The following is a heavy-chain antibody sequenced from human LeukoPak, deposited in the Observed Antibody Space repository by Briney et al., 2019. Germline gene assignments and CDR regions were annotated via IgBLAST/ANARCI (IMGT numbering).Heavy chain of an antibody. Sequence: GASLRLSCAASGFTFSSYEMNWVRQAPGKGLEWVSYISYTANTIYYADSVKGRFTISRDNAKNSLYLQMNSLRAEDTAVYYCAQVTAPGTLGMDVWGQGTTVTVSS. CDR2: ISYTANTI. V-gene: IGHV3-48*03. CDR1: GFTFSSYE. CDR3: AQVTAPGTLGMDV. J-gene: IGHJ6*02. D-gene: IGHD6-13*01.